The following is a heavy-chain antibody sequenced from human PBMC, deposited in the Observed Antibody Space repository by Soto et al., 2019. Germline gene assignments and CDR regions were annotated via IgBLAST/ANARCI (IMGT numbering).Heavy chain of an antibody. CDR2: IKQDGNEK. CDR1: GFTFSSYW. D-gene: IGHD3-10*01. J-gene: IGHJ4*02. V-gene: IGHV3-7*01. CDR3: AKGEVRGIIPSYFDY. Sequence: GGSLRLSCVASGFTFSSYWMNWVRQAPGKGLEWVANIKQDGNEKNYVDSVKGRFTISRDNAKNSLYLQMNSLRVEDTAVYYCAKGEVRGIIPSYFDYWGLGTLVTVSS.